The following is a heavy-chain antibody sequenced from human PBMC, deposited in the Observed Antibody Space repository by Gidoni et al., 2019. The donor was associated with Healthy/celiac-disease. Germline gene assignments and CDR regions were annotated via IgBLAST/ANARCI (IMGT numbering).Heavy chain of an antibody. J-gene: IGHJ3*02. Sequence: QVQLQESGPGLVKPSGTLSLTCAVSGGSISRSNWWSWVRQPPGKGLEWIGEIYHSGSTNYNPSLKSRVTISVDKSKNQFSLKLSSVTAADTAVYYCAREGAASSGWSKKGAFDIWGQGTMVTVSS. D-gene: IGHD6-19*01. CDR3: AREGAASSGWSKKGAFDI. CDR2: IYHSGST. V-gene: IGHV4-4*02. CDR1: GGSISRSNW.